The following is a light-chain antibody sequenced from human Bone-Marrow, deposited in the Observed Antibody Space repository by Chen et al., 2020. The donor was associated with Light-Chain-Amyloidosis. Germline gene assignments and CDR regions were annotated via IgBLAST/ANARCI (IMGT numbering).Light chain of an antibody. J-gene: IGLJ3*02. CDR3: QVWDRSSDRTV. V-gene: IGLV3-21*02. Sequence: SYVLTPPSSVSVAPGQTATIACGGNNIGSTSVHWYQQTPGQARLLVVYDDSDRPSGIPERLSGSNAVNTATQTINRVEAGDEADYYCQVWDRSSDRTVFGGGTKLTVL. CDR2: DDS. CDR1: NIGSTS.